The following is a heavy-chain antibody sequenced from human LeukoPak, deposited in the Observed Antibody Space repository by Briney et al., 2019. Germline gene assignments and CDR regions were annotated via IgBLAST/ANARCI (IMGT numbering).Heavy chain of an antibody. CDR2: VYYSGST. J-gene: IGHJ4*02. CDR3: ARGPGSGTYWAFDY. V-gene: IGHV4-59*01. D-gene: IGHD1-26*01. CDR1: GGSISSYY. Sequence: SETLSLTCTVSGGSISSYYWTWTRQPPGKGLEWIGYVYYSGSTSYNPSLKSRVTISVDTSKNQFSLKLSSVTAADAAVYYCARGPGSGTYWAFDYWGQGTLVTVSS.